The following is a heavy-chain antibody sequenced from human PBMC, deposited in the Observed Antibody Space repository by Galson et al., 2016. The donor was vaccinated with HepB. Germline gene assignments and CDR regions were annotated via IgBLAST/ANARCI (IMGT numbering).Heavy chain of an antibody. J-gene: IGHJ4*02. V-gene: IGHV3-23*01. Sequence: SLRLSCAASGFTFSSYDMSWVRQAPGKGLEWVSAIRGSGGSTFYADSVKGRFTISRDNSMNTLYLQMNSLRAEDTAVYYSAKIGQRTPHPDYWGQGTLVTVSS. CDR1: GFTFSSYD. CDR3: AKIGQRTPHPDY. CDR2: IRGSGGST.